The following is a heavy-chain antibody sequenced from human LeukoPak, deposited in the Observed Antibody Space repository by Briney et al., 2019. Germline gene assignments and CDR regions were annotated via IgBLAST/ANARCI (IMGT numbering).Heavy chain of an antibody. CDR2: MYVSENI. CDR1: GVSISSSLYY. Sequence: SETLSLTCTVSGVSISSSLYYWGWLRQPPGKGLEWIGSMYVSENIYYNPSLKSRATIAVDTSKSQFALKLSSVTAADTAVYYCARQGKGRTFDYWGQGTLVTVSS. V-gene: IGHV4-39*06. J-gene: IGHJ4*02. D-gene: IGHD1-7*01. CDR3: ARQGKGRTFDY.